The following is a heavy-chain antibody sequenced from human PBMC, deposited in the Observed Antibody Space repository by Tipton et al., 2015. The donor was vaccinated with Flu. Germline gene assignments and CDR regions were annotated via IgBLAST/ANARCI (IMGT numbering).Heavy chain of an antibody. Sequence: GLVKPSQTLSLTCAISGDSVSSNSAAWNWIRQSPSRGLEWLGRTYYRSKWYNDYAVSVKSRITINPDTSKNQFSLQLNSVTPEDTAVYYCAGGTFLGTPWLVLRGDAFDIWGLGTLVPVSS. J-gene: IGHJ3*02. CDR1: GDSVSSNSAA. D-gene: IGHD6-19*01. V-gene: IGHV6-1*01. CDR3: AGGTFLGTPWLVLRGDAFDI. CDR2: TYYRSKWYN.